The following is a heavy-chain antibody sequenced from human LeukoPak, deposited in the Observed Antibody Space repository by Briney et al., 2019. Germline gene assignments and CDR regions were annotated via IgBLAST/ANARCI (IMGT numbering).Heavy chain of an antibody. J-gene: IGHJ5*02. D-gene: IGHD2-2*01. CDR3: ARGGIVVVPAASVDP. Sequence: GGSLRPSCAASGFTFSSYAMHWVRQAPGKGLEWVAVISYDGSNKYYADSVKGRFTISRDNSKNTLYLQMNSLRAEDTAVYYCARGGIVVVPAASVDPWGQGTLVTVSS. V-gene: IGHV3-30-3*01. CDR1: GFTFSSYA. CDR2: ISYDGSNK.